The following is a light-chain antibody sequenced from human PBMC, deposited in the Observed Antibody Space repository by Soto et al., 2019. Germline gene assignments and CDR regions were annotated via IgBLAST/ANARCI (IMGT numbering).Light chain of an antibody. V-gene: IGKV1-27*01. Sequence: DIQMTQSPSSLSPSVGDRVTITCRASQGIANNLAWYQQKPGKVPKLLIYAASALQPGVPSRFSGSGSGTDFTLTISSLQPEDGATYYCQNYDSAPFTFGGGTKVEIK. CDR2: AAS. CDR1: QGIANN. J-gene: IGKJ4*01. CDR3: QNYDSAPFT.